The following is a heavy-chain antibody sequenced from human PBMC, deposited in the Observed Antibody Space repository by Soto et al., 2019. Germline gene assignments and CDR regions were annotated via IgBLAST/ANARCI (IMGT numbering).Heavy chain of an antibody. CDR3: ARDAESWSSSWYGDFDY. CDR1: GDSVSSNSAG. J-gene: IGHJ4*02. D-gene: IGHD6-13*01. Sequence: QVQLQQSGPGLVKPSQTLSLTCAISGDSVSSNSAGWDWIRQSPSRGLEWLGRTYYRSKWYNEYAVSVKSRITINPDTSRNQISLQLNSVTPEDTAVYYCARDAESWSSSWYGDFDYWGQGTLVTVSS. V-gene: IGHV6-1*01. CDR2: TYYRSKWYN.